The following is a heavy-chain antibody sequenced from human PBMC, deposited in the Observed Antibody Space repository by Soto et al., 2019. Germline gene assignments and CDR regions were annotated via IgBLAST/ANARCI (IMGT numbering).Heavy chain of an antibody. CDR1: GDSIRSYF. V-gene: IGHV4-59*13. Sequence: SETLSLTCTVSGDSIRSYFWSWIRQPPGRGLEWIGYISYSVATNYNPSLKSRVTISVDTSKNQFSLKLNSVTAADTAVYYCARGSVGSGWKFDYWGQGTLVTVSS. D-gene: IGHD3-22*01. CDR3: ARGSVGSGWKFDY. CDR2: ISYSVAT. J-gene: IGHJ4*02.